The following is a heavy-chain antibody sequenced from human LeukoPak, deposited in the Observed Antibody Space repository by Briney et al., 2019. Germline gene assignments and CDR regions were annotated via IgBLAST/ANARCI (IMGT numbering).Heavy chain of an antibody. D-gene: IGHD5-24*01. V-gene: IGHV3-48*03. J-gene: IGHJ4*02. CDR3: ARESRDGHFDY. CDR1: GFTFSSYK. CDR2: ISSSGSNI. Sequence: GGSLRLSCAVSGFTFSSYKMNWVRQAPGKGLEWVSYISSSGSNINYADSVKGRFTISRDNAKNSLYLQMNSLRAEDTAVYYCARESRDGHFDYWGQGTLITVSS.